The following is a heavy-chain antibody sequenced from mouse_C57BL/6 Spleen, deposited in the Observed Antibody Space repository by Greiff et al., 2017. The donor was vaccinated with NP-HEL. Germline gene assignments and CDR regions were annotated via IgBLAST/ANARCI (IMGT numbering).Heavy chain of an antibody. CDR3: ARGPITTGVPYFDY. Sequence: QVQLQQSGPELVKPGASVKISCKASGYAFSSSWMNWVKQRPGKGLEWIGRIYPGDGDTNYNGKFKGKATLTADKSSSTAYMQLSSLTSEDSAVYFCARGPITTGVPYFDYWGQGTTLTVSS. V-gene: IGHV1-82*01. CDR1: GYAFSSSW. CDR2: IYPGDGDT. D-gene: IGHD1-1*01. J-gene: IGHJ2*01.